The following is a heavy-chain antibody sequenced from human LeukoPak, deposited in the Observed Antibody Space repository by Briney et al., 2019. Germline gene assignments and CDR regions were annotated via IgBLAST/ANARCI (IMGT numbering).Heavy chain of an antibody. J-gene: IGHJ4*02. D-gene: IGHD3-3*01. CDR2: INPNSGGT. V-gene: IGHV1-2*02. Sequence: GSSVKVSCKASGYTFTGYYMHWGRHAPGQGLELMGWINPNSGGTNYAQEFQGRVTMPRKTSISTAYMELSRLRSDDTAVYYWARSYYDFWSGYSSRVLAYWGQGTLVTASS. CDR3: ARSYYDFWSGYSSRVLAY. CDR1: GYTFTGYY.